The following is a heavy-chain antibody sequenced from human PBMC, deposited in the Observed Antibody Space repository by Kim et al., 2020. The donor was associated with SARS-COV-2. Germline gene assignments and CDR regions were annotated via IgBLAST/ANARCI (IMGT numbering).Heavy chain of an antibody. D-gene: IGHD3-22*01. CDR3: ARGSAGITMIVVVRAYYYYGMDV. V-gene: IGHV4-34*01. CDR1: GGSFSGYY. Sequence: SETLSLTCAVYGGSFSGYYWSWIRQPPGKGLEWIGEINHSGSTNYNPSLKSRVTISVDTSKNQFSLKLSSVTAADTAVYYCARGSAGITMIVVVRAYYYYGMDVWGQGPTVPVSS. J-gene: IGHJ6*02. CDR2: INHSGST.